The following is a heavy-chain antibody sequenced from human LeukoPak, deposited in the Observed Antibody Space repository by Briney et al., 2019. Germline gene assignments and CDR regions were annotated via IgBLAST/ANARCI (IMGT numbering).Heavy chain of an antibody. D-gene: IGHD3-9*01. CDR2: INHSGST. J-gene: IGHJ4*02. Sequence: SETLSLTCAVYGGSFSGYYWSWIRQPPGKGLEWIGEINHSGSTNYNPSLKSRVTISVDTSKNQFSLKLSSVTAADTAVYYCARALRYFDHFLYWGQGTLVTVSS. CDR1: GGSFSGYY. V-gene: IGHV4-34*01. CDR3: ARALRYFDHFLY.